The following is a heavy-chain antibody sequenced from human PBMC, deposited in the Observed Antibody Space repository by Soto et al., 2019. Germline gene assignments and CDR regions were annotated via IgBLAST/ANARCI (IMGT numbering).Heavy chain of an antibody. J-gene: IGHJ5*02. V-gene: IGHV4-30-4*01. CDR1: GGSISSGDYY. CDR2: IYYSGST. CDR3: ARVLPGRGIAAAYNWFDP. Sequence: SETLSLTCTVSGGSISSGDYYWSWIRQPPGKRLERIGYIYYSGSTYYNPYLKSRVTISVDTSKNHFSLKLSSVSAADTAVYYCARVLPGRGIAAAYNWFDPWGQGTLVTVSS. D-gene: IGHD6-13*01.